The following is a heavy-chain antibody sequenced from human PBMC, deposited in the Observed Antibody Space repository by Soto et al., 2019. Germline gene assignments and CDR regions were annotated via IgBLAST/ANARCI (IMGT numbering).Heavy chain of an antibody. Sequence: EVQLVESGGGLVKPGGSLRLSCAASGFTFSSYTMNWVRQAPGKGLEWVSSINSIGSYIYDVDSVKGRFTISRDNAQKSLHLAMNSLSVEDTATYYCARAGTTLMRGRIRGNRYGMDVWGQGTTVIVSS. CDR3: ARAGTTLMRGRIRGNRYGMDV. CDR1: GFTFSSYT. J-gene: IGHJ6*02. V-gene: IGHV3-21*01. D-gene: IGHD4-17*01. CDR2: INSIGSYI.